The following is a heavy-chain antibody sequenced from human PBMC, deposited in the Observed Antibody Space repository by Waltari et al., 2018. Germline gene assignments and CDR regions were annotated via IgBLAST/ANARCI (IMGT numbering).Heavy chain of an antibody. CDR1: GYTLTELS. CDR3: ATVTYYYGSGSYYFDY. Sequence: QVQLVQSGAEVKKPGASVKVSCKVSGYTLTELSMHWVRQAPGKGLEWMGGFDPEDGETIYAQKFQGRVTMTEDTSTDTAYMGLSSLRSEDTAVYYCATVTYYYGSGSYYFDYWGQGTLVTVSS. V-gene: IGHV1-24*01. D-gene: IGHD3-10*01. J-gene: IGHJ4*02. CDR2: FDPEDGET.